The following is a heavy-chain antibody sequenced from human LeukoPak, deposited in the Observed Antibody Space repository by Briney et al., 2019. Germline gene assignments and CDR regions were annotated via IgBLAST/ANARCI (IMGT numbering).Heavy chain of an antibody. V-gene: IGHV1-2*02. D-gene: IGHD2-21*01. CDR3: APLWAIAKIKKYYFDY. Sequence: ASVKVSCKASGYTFTDYYMHWVRQAPGQGLEWMGWINPNSGGTYYAHKFQGSVTMTRDTSISTAYMELSSLRSDDTAIYYCAPLWAIAKIKKYYFDYWGQGTLVSVSS. CDR1: GYTFTDYY. J-gene: IGHJ4*02. CDR2: INPNSGGT.